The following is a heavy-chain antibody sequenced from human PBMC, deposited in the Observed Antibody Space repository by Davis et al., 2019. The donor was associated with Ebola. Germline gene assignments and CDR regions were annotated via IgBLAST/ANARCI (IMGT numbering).Heavy chain of an antibody. CDR2: INSDGSST. Sequence: GESLKISCAASGFTFSSYWMHWVRQAPGKGLVWVSRINSDGSSTSYADSVKGRFTISRDNAKNSLYLQMNSLRAEDTAVYYCASSSLSGSYYYYYYGMDVWGQGTTVTVSS. CDR3: ASSSLSGSYYYYYYGMDV. CDR1: GFTFSSYW. V-gene: IGHV3-74*01. D-gene: IGHD3-10*01. J-gene: IGHJ6*02.